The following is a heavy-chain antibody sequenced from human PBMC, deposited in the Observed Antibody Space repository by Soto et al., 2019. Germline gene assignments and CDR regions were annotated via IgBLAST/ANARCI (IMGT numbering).Heavy chain of an antibody. J-gene: IGHJ3*02. Sequence: ASLKISCKGSGYSFTTYWIGWVRQMPGKGLEWMGIIYPGDSDTRYSPSFQGQVTISADKSISTAYLQWSSLKASDTAMYYCASQEMATKNVDAFDIWGQGTMVT. CDR2: IYPGDSDT. CDR1: GYSFTTYW. CDR3: ASQEMATKNVDAFDI. D-gene: IGHD5-12*01. V-gene: IGHV5-51*01.